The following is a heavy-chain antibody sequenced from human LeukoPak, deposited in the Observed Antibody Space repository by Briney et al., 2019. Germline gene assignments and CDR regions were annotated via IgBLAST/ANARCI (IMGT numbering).Heavy chain of an antibody. V-gene: IGHV3-7*03. CDR2: INQDGGEK. Sequence: GGSLRLSCVASGLTLSNFWMTWVRQTPGKGLEWVATINQDGGEKYYVDSVKGQFIISRDNAKNSVYLQMDSLRAEETAVYSCVRGHLWLENWGQGTLVTVSS. CDR1: GLTLSNFW. D-gene: IGHD3-3*02. CDR3: VRGHLWLEN. J-gene: IGHJ4*02.